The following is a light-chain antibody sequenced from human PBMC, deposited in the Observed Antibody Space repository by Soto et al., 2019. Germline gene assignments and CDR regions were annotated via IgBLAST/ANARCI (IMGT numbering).Light chain of an antibody. V-gene: IGKV2-28*01. CDR3: MQALQTPRT. CDR1: QSLLHSNGDTY. J-gene: IGKJ1*01. CDR2: LRS. Sequence: DIVMTQSPLSLPVTPGEPAPISCRSSQSLLHSNGDTYLEWYLQKPGQSPQLLIYLRSLRAAGVPDRFSGGGSGTDFTLQIRRVEAEDVGVYYCMQALQTPRTFGQGTKVEIK.